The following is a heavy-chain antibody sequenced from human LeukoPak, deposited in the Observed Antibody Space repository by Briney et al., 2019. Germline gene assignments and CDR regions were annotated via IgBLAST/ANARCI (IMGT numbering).Heavy chain of an antibody. CDR3: AKDRVLRFLEWLFPGMDV. J-gene: IGHJ6*02. D-gene: IGHD3-3*01. Sequence: GGSLRLSCAASGFTFSSYAMHWVRQAPGKGLEWVAVISYDGSNKYYADSVKGRFTISRDNSKNTLYLQMNSLRAEDTAVYYCAKDRVLRFLEWLFPGMDVWGQGTTVTVSS. CDR1: GFTFSSYA. CDR2: ISYDGSNK. V-gene: IGHV3-30-3*01.